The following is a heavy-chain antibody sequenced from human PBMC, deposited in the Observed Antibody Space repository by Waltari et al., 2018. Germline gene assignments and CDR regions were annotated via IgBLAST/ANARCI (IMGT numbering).Heavy chain of an antibody. CDR3: ARGPRAGHSSGWYYFDY. J-gene: IGHJ4*02. Sequence: QVQLQQWGAGLLKPSETLSLTCAVYGASFSGYSWSRIRQPPGKGLEWIGEINHSGSTNYNPSLKSRVTISVDTSKNQFSLKLSSVTAADTAVYYCARGPRAGHSSGWYYFDYWGQGTLVTVSS. V-gene: IGHV4-34*01. CDR2: INHSGST. D-gene: IGHD6-19*01. CDR1: GASFSGYS.